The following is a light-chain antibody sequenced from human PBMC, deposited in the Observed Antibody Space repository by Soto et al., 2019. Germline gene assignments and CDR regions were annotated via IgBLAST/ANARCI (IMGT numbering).Light chain of an antibody. J-gene: IGKJ4*01. CDR3: HQYHSSST. CDR2: KAS. V-gene: IGKV1-5*03. Sequence: DIQMTQSPSTLSASVGDRVTITCRASQNINGWLAWYQQKPGKAPKLLIYKASNLENGVPSRFRGSGSETEFTLTISSLQPDDFATYYCHQYHSSSTFGGGTTVDIK. CDR1: QNINGW.